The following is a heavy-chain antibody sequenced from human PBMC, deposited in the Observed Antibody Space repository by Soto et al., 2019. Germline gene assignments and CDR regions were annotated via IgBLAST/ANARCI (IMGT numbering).Heavy chain of an antibody. CDR1: GGSISSYY. CDR2: IYYTGTT. V-gene: IGHV4-59*08. J-gene: IGHJ4*02. CDR3: ARLGGYYQAFDS. Sequence: SETLSLTCTVSGGSISSYYWSWIRQPPGKGLGWIGYIYYTGTTKYNPSHKSRVTISVYSSKSQFSLKLDSVTAADTAVYYCARLGGYYQAFDSWGQGTLVTVSS. D-gene: IGHD3-22*01.